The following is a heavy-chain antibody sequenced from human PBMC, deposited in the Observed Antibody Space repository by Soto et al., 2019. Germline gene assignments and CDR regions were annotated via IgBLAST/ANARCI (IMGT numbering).Heavy chain of an antibody. CDR1: GFTFSSYA. Sequence: EVQLVESGGGLVQPGGSLRLSCAASGFTFSSYAMHWVRQAPGKGLEYVSAISSNGGSTYYGNSVKGRFTISRDNSTNTPNLPMGPLRTEDMAGYYSAREGRDGYFYYFDYWAQGPLPSVPS. J-gene: IGHJ4*02. V-gene: IGHV3-64*01. CDR2: ISSNGGST. D-gene: IGHD5-12*01. CDR3: AREGRDGYFYYFDY.